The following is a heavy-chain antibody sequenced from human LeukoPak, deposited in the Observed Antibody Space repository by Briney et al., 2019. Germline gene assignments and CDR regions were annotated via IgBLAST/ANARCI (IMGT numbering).Heavy chain of an antibody. CDR3: AKGRFMITFGGVIVIPPFDY. D-gene: IGHD3-16*02. CDR2: ISGSGGST. CDR1: GFTFSSYA. J-gene: IGHJ4*02. V-gene: IGHV3-23*01. Sequence: QSGGSLRLSCAASGFTFSSYAMSWVRQAPGKGLEWVSAISGSGGSTYYADSVKGRFTISRDNSKNTLYLQMNSLRAEDTAVYYCAKGRFMITFGGVIVIPPFDYRGQGTLVTVSS.